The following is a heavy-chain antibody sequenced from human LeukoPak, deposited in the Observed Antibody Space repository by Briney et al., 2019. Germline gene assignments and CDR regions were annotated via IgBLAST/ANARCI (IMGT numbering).Heavy chain of an antibody. D-gene: IGHD3-10*01. CDR1: XXXXXGYX. V-gene: IGHV4-34*01. CDR2: INHSGST. CDR3: ARLRWGVQGVIRDY. Sequence: SETLSLTXXXXXXXXXGYXWSWIRQPPGKGLEWIGEINHSGSTNYNPSLKSRVTISVDTSKDQFFLKLSSVTAADTAVYYCARLRWGVQGVIRDYWGQGTLVTVSS. J-gene: IGHJ4*02.